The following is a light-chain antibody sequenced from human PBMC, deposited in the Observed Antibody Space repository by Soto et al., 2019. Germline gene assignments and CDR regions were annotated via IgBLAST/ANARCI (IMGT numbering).Light chain of an antibody. CDR3: QHHDSSPPWT. J-gene: IGKJ1*01. V-gene: IGKV3-20*01. CDR2: GAS. CDR1: QSVSGRF. Sequence: EIVLTQSPGTLSLSPGERATISCRASQSVSGRFLTWYQQKGGQAPRLLIYGASTRATGIPDRCSGSGSGTDFTLTIIRLEPEDFAVYYCQHHDSSPPWTFGQGTKVELK.